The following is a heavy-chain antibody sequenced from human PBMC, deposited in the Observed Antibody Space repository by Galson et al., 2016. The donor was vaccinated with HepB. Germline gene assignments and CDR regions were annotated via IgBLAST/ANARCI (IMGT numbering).Heavy chain of an antibody. J-gene: IGHJ4*02. CDR3: AGSSGWLSEY. CDR1: GYSFTSYW. Sequence: QSGAEVKKPGESLQISCQASGYSFTSYWIGWVRQMPGKGLEWMGIIYTGDSDTRYSPSFQGQVTISVDKSINTAYLQWRSLKASDTAMYYCAGSSGWLSEYWGQGTLLTVSP. D-gene: IGHD6-19*01. CDR2: IYTGDSDT. V-gene: IGHV5-51*01.